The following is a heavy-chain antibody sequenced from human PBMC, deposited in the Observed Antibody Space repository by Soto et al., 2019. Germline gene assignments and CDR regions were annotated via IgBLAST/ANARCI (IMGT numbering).Heavy chain of an antibody. CDR2: ISGSGGTT. D-gene: IGHD6-13*01. Sequence: EVQLLESGGGLVQPGGSLRLSCAASGFTFNSYTMSWVRQAPGKGLEWVSSISGSGGTTYYEDSVKGLFTISRDNSKNTLYLEMNNPRAEDTAVYYCERFGIATPGGLDYWGQGTLVTVSS. J-gene: IGHJ4*02. V-gene: IGHV3-23*01. CDR1: GFTFNSYT. CDR3: ERFGIATPGGLDY.